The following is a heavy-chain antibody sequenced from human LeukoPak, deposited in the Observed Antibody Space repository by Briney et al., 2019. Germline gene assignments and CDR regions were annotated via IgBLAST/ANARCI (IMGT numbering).Heavy chain of an antibody. CDR1: GGSISSSNW. Sequence: PSETLSLTCAVSGGSISSSNWWSWVRQPPGKGLEWIGEIYHSGSTNYNPSLKSRVTISVDKSKKHFSLKLTSVTAADTATYYCARETSLAGFASGLGFNYWGQGILVTVSS. D-gene: IGHD6-19*01. V-gene: IGHV4-4*02. CDR3: ARETSLAGFASGLGFNY. J-gene: IGHJ4*02. CDR2: IYHSGST.